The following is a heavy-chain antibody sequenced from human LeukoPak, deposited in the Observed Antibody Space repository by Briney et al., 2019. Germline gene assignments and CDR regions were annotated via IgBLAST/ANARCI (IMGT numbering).Heavy chain of an antibody. CDR3: AKHAQRGFDYSNSLEH. CDR1: GFTFTHFV. Sequence: PRTSLRLSCEAPGFTFTHFVMRWVRPALGKGMEWEAVIWSDATNQYYADSVKGRFSISTDNFIRTVCLEINGLRAVNTAVYYSAKHAQRGFDYSNSLEHWGQGCLVIASS. CDR2: IWSDATNQ. J-gene: IGHJ5*02. D-gene: IGHD4-11*01. V-gene: IGHV3-33*06.